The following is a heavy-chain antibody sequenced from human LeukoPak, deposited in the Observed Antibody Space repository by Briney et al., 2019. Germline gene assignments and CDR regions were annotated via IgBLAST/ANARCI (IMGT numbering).Heavy chain of an antibody. V-gene: IGHV1-8*01. D-gene: IGHD2-2*01. CDR3: ARDRFPIVVVPAATRTRYNWFDP. J-gene: IGHJ5*02. CDR2: MNPNSGNT. Sequence: ASVKVSCKASGYTFTSYDINWVRQATGQGLEWMGWMNPNSGNTGYAQKFQGRVTMTRNTSISTAYMELSSLRSEDTAVYYCARDRFPIVVVPAATRTRYNWFDPWGQGTLVTVSS. CDR1: GYTFTSYD.